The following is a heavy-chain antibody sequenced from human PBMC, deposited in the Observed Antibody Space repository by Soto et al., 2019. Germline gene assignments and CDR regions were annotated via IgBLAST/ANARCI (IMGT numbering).Heavy chain of an antibody. D-gene: IGHD6-13*01. CDR3: ARDQTGITTAGGGRIDR. Sequence: QVQLVESGGGVVQPGRSLRLSCAASGFTFSTHAMHWVRQAPGKGLECVAIVSFDGSNKSYADSVKGRFTISRDNSKNTLYLQMSGLTPADTAFYYCARDQTGITTAGGGRIDRWGQGTLVTVSS. CDR1: GFTFSTHA. J-gene: IGHJ5*02. CDR2: VSFDGSNK. V-gene: IGHV3-30-3*01.